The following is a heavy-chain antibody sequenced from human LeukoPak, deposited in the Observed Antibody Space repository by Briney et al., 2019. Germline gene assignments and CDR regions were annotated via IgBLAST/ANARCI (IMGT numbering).Heavy chain of an antibody. CDR1: GYTFTSYA. J-gene: IGHJ5*02. Sequence: ASVKVSCKASGYTFTSYAIHWVRQAPGQRLEWMGWINAGNGNTKYSQKFQGRVTITRDTSASTAYMELSSLRSEDTAVYYCARANTMVREPQVSVDWFDPWGQGTLVTVSS. CDR3: ARANTMVREPQVSVDWFDP. CDR2: INAGNGNT. V-gene: IGHV1-3*01. D-gene: IGHD3-10*01.